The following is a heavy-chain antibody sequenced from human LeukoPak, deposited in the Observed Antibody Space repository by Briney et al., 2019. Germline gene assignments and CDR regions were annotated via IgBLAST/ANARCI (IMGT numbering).Heavy chain of an antibody. J-gene: IGHJ5*02. D-gene: IGHD3-3*01. CDR1: GFTVSDYA. V-gene: IGHV3-23*01. CDR2: ISGGGTPT. CDR3: AKDSAITIFGVVIPWFDP. Sequence: PGGSLRLSCVVSGFTVSDYAMSWVRQAPGKGLEWVSAISGGGTPTFYADSVKGRFITSRDNSKNTLYLQMNSLRAEDTAVYYCAKDSAITIFGVVIPWFDPWGQGTLVTVSS.